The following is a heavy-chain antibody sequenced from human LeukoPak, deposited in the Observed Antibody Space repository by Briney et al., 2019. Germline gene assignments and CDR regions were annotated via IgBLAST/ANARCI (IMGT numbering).Heavy chain of an antibody. CDR1: GFTFDDYD. J-gene: IGHJ4*02. CDR3: ARDFRSRYCSSTSCYTFDY. D-gene: IGHD2-2*01. V-gene: IGHV3-20*04. Sequence: PGGSLRLSCAASGFTFDDYDMSWVRQAPGKGLEWVTGINWNGGSTGYADSVKGRFTISRDNAKNSLYLQMNSLRAEDTALYYCARDFRSRYCSSTSCYTFDYWGQGTLVTVSS. CDR2: INWNGGST.